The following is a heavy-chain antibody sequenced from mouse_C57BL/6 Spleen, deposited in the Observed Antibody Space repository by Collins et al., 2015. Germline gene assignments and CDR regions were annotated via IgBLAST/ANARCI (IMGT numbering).Heavy chain of an antibody. D-gene: IGHD1-2*01. CDR2: ISDGGSYT. CDR3: ARDEYYGYGFAY. Sequence: EVQLVESGGGLVKPGGSLKLSCAASGFTFSDYYMYWVRQTPEKRLEWVATISDGGSYTYYPDSVKGRFTISRDNAKNNLYLQMSSLKSEDTAMYYCARDEYYGYGFAYWGQGTLVTVSA. J-gene: IGHJ3*01. CDR1: GFTFSDYY. V-gene: IGHV5-4*02.